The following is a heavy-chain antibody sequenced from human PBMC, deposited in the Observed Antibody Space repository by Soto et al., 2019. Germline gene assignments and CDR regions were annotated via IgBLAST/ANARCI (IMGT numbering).Heavy chain of an antibody. Sequence: PSQTLSLTCATSGDSVSSNSAAWNWIRQSPSRGLEWLGRTYYRSKWYNDYAVSVKSRITINPDTSKNQFSLQLNSVTPEDTAVYYCARVKIAARPPGYYYYGMDVGGQGTTVTVSS. V-gene: IGHV6-1*01. CDR2: TYYRSKWYN. D-gene: IGHD6-6*01. J-gene: IGHJ6*02. CDR1: GDSVSSNSAA. CDR3: ARVKIAARPPGYYYYGMDV.